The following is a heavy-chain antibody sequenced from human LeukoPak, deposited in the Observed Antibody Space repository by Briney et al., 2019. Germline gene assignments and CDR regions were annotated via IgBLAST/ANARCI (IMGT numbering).Heavy chain of an antibody. V-gene: IGHV3-23*01. CDR3: ARDRGIAVAGNYYSDY. D-gene: IGHD6-19*01. J-gene: IGHJ4*02. Sequence: GGSLRLSCAASGFTFSSYAMSWVRQAPGKGLEWVSAISGSGGSTYYADSVKGRFTISRDNSKNTLYLHMNSLRAEDTAVYYCARDRGIAVAGNYYSDYWGQGTLVTVSS. CDR1: GFTFSSYA. CDR2: ISGSGGST.